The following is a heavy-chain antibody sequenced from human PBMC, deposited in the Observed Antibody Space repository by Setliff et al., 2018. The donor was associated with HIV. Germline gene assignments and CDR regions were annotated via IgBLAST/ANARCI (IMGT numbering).Heavy chain of an antibody. CDR3: ARVSTYNYGFDFFDY. J-gene: IGHJ4*02. CDR2: IHNSGNT. Sequence: SETLSLTCSLSGDSMSTYYWSWIRQTAGKGLEWIGRIHNSGNTNYNPSLKSRVTMSVDTSRNQFSLKVSSVTAADTAVYYCARVSTYNYGFDFFDYWGQGTLVTVSS. CDR1: GDSMSTYY. V-gene: IGHV4-4*07. D-gene: IGHD5-18*01.